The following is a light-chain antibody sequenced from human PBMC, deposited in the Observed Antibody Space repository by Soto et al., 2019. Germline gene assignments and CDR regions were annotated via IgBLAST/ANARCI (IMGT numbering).Light chain of an antibody. J-gene: IGLJ1*01. CDR3: CSYAVIYPNV. CDR1: SSDVGGYNY. CDR2: DVS. V-gene: IGLV2-11*01. Sequence: QSALTQPRSVSGSPGQSVTISCTGNSSDVGGYNYVSWYQQHPGKAPKLMIYDVSKRPSGVPDRLSGSKSSITASLTISGLQAEDETDYYFCSYAVIYPNVVGTWTKLTFL.